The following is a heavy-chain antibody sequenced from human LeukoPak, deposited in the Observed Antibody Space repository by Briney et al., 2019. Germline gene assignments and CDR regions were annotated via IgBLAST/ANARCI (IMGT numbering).Heavy chain of an antibody. J-gene: IGHJ4*02. CDR1: GFTVSSNY. CDR2: IYSGGST. V-gene: IGHV3-53*01. Sequence: PGGSLRLSCAASGFTVSSNYMSWVRQAPGKGLEWVSVIYSGGSTYYADSVKGRFTISRDNSKNTLYLQMNSLRAEDTAVYYCANPARYETYGGEYWGQGTLVTVSS. D-gene: IGHD4-23*01. CDR3: ANPARYETYGGEY.